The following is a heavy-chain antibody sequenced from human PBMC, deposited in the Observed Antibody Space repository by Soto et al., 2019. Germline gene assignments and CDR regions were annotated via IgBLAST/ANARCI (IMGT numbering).Heavy chain of an antibody. CDR2: INPSGGST. CDR3: AREVRWDIVAFDY. J-gene: IGHJ4*02. CDR1: GYTFTSYY. D-gene: IGHD5-12*01. V-gene: IGHV1-46*01. Sequence: ASVKVSCKASGYTFTSYYMHWVRQAPGQGLEWMGIINPSGGSTNYAQKFQGRVTITADESTSTAYMELSSLRSEDTAVYYCAREVRWDIVAFDYWGQGTLVTVSS.